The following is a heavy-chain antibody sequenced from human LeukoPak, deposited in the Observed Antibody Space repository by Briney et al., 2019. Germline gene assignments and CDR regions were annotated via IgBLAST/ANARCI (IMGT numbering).Heavy chain of an antibody. CDR1: GFTFSNSG. Sequence: GRSLRLSCEASGFTFSNSGMHWVRQAPGKGLEWVAFIRYDGSNKYYADSVKGRFTISRDNSKNTLYLQMNSLRAEDTAVYYCAKEEYYDILTGYSHDAFDIWGQGTMVTVSS. CDR3: AKEEYYDILTGYSHDAFDI. J-gene: IGHJ3*02. V-gene: IGHV3-30*02. D-gene: IGHD3-9*01. CDR2: IRYDGSNK.